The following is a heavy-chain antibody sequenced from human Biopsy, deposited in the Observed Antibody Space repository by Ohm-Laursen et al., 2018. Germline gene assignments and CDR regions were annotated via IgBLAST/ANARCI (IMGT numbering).Heavy chain of an antibody. J-gene: IGHJ6*02. CDR1: GGTFSNSA. D-gene: IGHD3-9*01. Sequence: SVNVSCKVSGGTFSNSAISWVRQAPGQGLEWMGGIITFFRTVNYAQNFQGRLTITADEFTDTAYMELRSLRSEDTAVYYCAPQTPRDPDILTGAYHYDMAVWGQGTTVTVSS. CDR2: IITFFRTV. CDR3: APQTPRDPDILTGAYHYDMAV. V-gene: IGHV1-69*13.